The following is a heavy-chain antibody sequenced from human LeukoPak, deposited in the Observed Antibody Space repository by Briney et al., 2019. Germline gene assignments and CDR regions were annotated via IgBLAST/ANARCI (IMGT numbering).Heavy chain of an antibody. J-gene: IGHJ4*02. CDR2: IYHSGST. Sequence: PSETLSLTCTVSGYSISSGYYWGWIRQPPGKGLEWIGSIYHSGSTYYNPSLKSRVTISVDTSKNQFSLKLSSVTAADTAVYYCARDHVGSGSYSVHYFDYWGRGTLVTVSS. CDR1: GYSISSGYY. V-gene: IGHV4-38-2*02. CDR3: ARDHVGSGSYSVHYFDY. D-gene: IGHD3-10*01.